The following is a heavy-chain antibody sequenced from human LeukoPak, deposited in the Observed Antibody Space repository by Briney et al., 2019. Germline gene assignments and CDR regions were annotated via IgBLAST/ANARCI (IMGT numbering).Heavy chain of an antibody. CDR2: ISSSSSYI. J-gene: IGHJ4*02. V-gene: IGHV3-21*01. Sequence: GGPLRLSCAASGFTFSSYSMNWVRQAPGKGLEWVSSISSSSSYIYYADSVKGRFTISRDNAENSLYLQMNSLRAEDTAVYYCARDSLARWGASFDYWGQGTLVTVSS. CDR1: GFTFSSYS. D-gene: IGHD3-16*01. CDR3: ARDSLARWGASFDY.